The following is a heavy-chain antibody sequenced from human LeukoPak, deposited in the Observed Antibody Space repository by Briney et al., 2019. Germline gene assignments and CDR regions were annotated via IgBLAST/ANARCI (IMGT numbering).Heavy chain of an antibody. D-gene: IGHD4-17*01. CDR3: ARAFLFYGDYGRLHFDY. V-gene: IGHV4-34*01. CDR1: GGSFSGYY. Sequence: SETLSLTCAVYGGSFSGYYWSWIRQPPGKGLEWIGEISHSGSTNYNPSLKSRVTISVDTSKNQFSLKLSSVTAADTAVYYCARAFLFYGDYGRLHFDYWGQGTLVTVSS. J-gene: IGHJ4*02. CDR2: ISHSGST.